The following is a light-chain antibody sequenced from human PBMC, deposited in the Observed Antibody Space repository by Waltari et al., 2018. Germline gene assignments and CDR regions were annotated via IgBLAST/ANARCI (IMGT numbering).Light chain of an antibody. J-gene: IGKJ5*01. V-gene: IGKV1-39*01. CDR3: QQSFSTLIT. CDR1: QSIRTY. Sequence: DIQLTQSPSSLSASVGDRVTITCRASQSIRTYLNWFQQKPGKAPNLLIYAASSLLSGVPSMFSGSGSGTDFTLTITSLQPEDFATYYCQQSFSTLITFGQGTRLEIK. CDR2: AAS.